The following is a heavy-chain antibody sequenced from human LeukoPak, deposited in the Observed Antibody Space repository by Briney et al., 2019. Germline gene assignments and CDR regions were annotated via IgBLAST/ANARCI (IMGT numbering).Heavy chain of an antibody. D-gene: IGHD4-11*01. V-gene: IGHV3-20*04. Sequence: GGSLRLSCAASGFTFDDYGMSWVRQAPGKGLEWVSGINWNGGSTGYADSVKGRFTISRDNAKNSLYLQMNSLRAEDTAVYYCARDLGPIYSNIWYDAFDIWGQGTMVTVSS. J-gene: IGHJ3*02. CDR1: GFTFDDYG. CDR3: ARDLGPIYSNIWYDAFDI. CDR2: INWNGGST.